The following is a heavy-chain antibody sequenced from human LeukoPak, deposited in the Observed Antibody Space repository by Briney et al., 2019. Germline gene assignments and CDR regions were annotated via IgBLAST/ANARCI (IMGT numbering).Heavy chain of an antibody. Sequence: GASVKVSCKASGFTFTSSAMQWVRQARGQRVEWIGWIVVGSGNTNYAQKFQERVTITRDMSASTAYMELSSLRSEDTAVYYCAAGGGGSLLFDYWGQGTLVTVSS. CDR3: AAGGGGSLLFDY. D-gene: IGHD2-15*01. CDR1: GFTFTSSA. V-gene: IGHV1-58*02. CDR2: IVVGSGNT. J-gene: IGHJ4*02.